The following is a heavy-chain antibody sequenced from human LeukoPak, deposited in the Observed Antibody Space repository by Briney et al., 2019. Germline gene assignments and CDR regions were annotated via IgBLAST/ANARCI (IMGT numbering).Heavy chain of an antibody. CDR3: ARVYYYDSSGYYSNSYYFDY. D-gene: IGHD3-22*01. V-gene: IGHV4-38-2*02. J-gene: IGHJ4*02. CDR2: IYHSGST. Sequence: SETLSLTCTVSGYSISSGYYWGWIRQPPGKGLEWIGSIYHSGSTYYNPSLKSRVTISVDTSKNQFSLKLSPVTAADTAVYYCARVYYYDSSGYYSNSYYFDYWGQGTLVTVSS. CDR1: GYSISSGYY.